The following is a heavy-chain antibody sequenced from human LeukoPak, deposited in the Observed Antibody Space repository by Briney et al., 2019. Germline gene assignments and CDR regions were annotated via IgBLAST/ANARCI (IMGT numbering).Heavy chain of an antibody. J-gene: IGHJ4*02. D-gene: IGHD3-10*01. V-gene: IGHV4-59*01. CDR2: IYYSGST. Sequence: SETLSLTCTVSGGSISSCYWSWIRQPPGKGLEWIGYIYYSGSTNYNPSLKSRVTISVDTSKNQFSLKLSSVTAADTAVYYCARHYYGSGSRYYFDYWGQGTLVTVSS. CDR3: ARHYYGSGSRYYFDY. CDR1: GGSISSCY.